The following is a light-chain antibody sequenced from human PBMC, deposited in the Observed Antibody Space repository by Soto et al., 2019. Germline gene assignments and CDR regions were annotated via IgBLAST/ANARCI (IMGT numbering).Light chain of an antibody. J-gene: IGKJ4*01. CDR3: QQSHSTPFT. Sequence: DIKLTQSPSSLSASVGDRVTITCRASLRISKYLNWYQQRPGKAPKLLIYGASTLQTGVPSRFSGSGSGTDFTLTITNLQPEDSATYFCQQSHSTPFTFGGGTKLEI. CDR2: GAS. V-gene: IGKV1-39*01. CDR1: LRISKY.